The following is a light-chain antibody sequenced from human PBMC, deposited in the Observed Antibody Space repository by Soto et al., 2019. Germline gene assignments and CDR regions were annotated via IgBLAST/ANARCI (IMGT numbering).Light chain of an antibody. Sequence: EIVLTQSPATLSLSPGERATLSCRASQSVSSYLAWYQQKPGQAPRLLIYDASNRATGIPARFSGSGSGTDFTLTIDSLEPEDFAVYYCQRRNSWPTFGPGTKVDIK. CDR1: QSVSSY. CDR3: QRRNSWPT. V-gene: IGKV3-11*01. J-gene: IGKJ3*01. CDR2: DAS.